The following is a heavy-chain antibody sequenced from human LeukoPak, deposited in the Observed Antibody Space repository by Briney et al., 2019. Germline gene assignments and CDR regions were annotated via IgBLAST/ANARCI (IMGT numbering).Heavy chain of an antibody. CDR2: IYSTGKN. CDR1: GGSINSHY. J-gene: IGHJ4*02. V-gene: IGHV4-4*08. CDR3: VRRDTGWHYFDN. Sequence: PSETLSLTCAVSGGSINSHYWGWLRQPPGKGLQWIGDIYSTGKNNYNPSLKSRVTISLDTSKSHLSLNLTSVLAADTAIYYCVRRDTGWHYFDNWGQGELCSVSS. D-gene: IGHD6-19*01.